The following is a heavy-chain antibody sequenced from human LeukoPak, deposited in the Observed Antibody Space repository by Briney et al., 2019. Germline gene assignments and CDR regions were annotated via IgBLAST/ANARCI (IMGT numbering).Heavy chain of an antibody. CDR2: ISSSSSNI. CDR1: GFNFSSYS. CDR3: ARDSSYEFDI. J-gene: IGHJ3*02. V-gene: IGHV3-48*02. Sequence: GGSLRLSCAASGFNFSSYSMNWVRQAPGKGLEWVSYISSSSSNIKYGDSVKGRFTISRDNAKNSLYLQMNSLRDEDTAVYYCARDSSYEFDIWGQGTVVTVSS. D-gene: IGHD3-16*01.